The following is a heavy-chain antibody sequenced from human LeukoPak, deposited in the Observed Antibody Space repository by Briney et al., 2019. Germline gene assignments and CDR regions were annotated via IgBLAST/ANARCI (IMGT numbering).Heavy chain of an antibody. J-gene: IGHJ4*02. CDR3: AREERGCFDY. CDR2: IHYSGST. Sequence: PSETLSLTCTVSGSSISTYYWSWIRQPPGKGLEWIGYIHYSGSTKYNPSLKSRVTISVDTSKNQFSLKLSSVTAADTAVYYCAREERGCFDYWGQGTLVTVSS. D-gene: IGHD1-26*01. V-gene: IGHV4-59*01. CDR1: GSSISTYY.